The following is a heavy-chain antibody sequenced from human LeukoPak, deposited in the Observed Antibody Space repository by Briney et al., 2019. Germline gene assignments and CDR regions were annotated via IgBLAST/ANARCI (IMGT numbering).Heavy chain of an antibody. V-gene: IGHV3-9*01. Sequence: GGSLRLSCAASGFTFDDYAMHWVRQAPGKGLEWVSGISRNSGSIGYADSVKGRFTISRDNAKNSLYLQMNSLRAEDTALYYCAKDILSSGWAHGLYYYYGMDVWGQGTTVTVSS. CDR2: ISRNSGSI. J-gene: IGHJ6*02. D-gene: IGHD6-19*01. CDR3: AKDILSSGWAHGLYYYYGMDV. CDR1: GFTFDDYA.